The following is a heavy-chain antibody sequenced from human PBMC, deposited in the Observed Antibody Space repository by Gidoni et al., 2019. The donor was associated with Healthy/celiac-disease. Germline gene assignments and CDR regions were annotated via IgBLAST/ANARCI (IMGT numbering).Heavy chain of an antibody. V-gene: IGHV3-30-3*01. CDR3: ARPYYYDSSGYESSDAFDI. Sequence: QVQLVESGGGVVQPGRSLRLSCAASGFTFSSYAMHWVRQAPGKGLEWVAVISYDGSNKYYADSVKGRFTISRDNSKNTLYLQMNSLRAEDTAVYYCARPYYYDSSGYESSDAFDIWGQGTMVTVSS. J-gene: IGHJ3*02. CDR2: ISYDGSNK. CDR1: GFTFSSYA. D-gene: IGHD3-22*01.